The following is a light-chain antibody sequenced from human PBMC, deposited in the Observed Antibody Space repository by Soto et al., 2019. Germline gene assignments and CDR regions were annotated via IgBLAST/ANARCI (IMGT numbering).Light chain of an antibody. CDR3: CSYAGTYTWG. V-gene: IGLV2-11*01. Sequence: QAVVTQPRSVSGSPGQSVTISCTGTSSDVGGYNYVSWYQQHPGKAPKLMIYDVSQRPSGVPNRFSGSKSDNTASLTISGLLAEYEADYYCCSYAGTYTWGFGGGTKLTVL. CDR1: SSDVGGYNY. CDR2: DVS. J-gene: IGLJ3*02.